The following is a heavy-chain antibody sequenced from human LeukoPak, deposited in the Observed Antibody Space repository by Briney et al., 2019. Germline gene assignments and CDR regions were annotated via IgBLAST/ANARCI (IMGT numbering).Heavy chain of an antibody. CDR3: ARGIHFELFSGYFDY. CDR1: GYTFTSFG. Sequence: GASVKVSCKASGYTFTSFGISWVRQAPGQGLEWMGWISAYNGNTNYAQKVQGRVTMTTDTSTSTAYMELRSLRSDDTAVYYWARGIHFELFSGYFDYWGQGTLVTVSS. CDR2: ISAYNGNT. V-gene: IGHV1-18*01. D-gene: IGHD2-15*01. J-gene: IGHJ4*02.